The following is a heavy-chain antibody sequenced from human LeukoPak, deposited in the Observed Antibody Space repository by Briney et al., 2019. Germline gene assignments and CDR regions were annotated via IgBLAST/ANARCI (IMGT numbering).Heavy chain of an antibody. CDR2: ISSSGSTI. V-gene: IGHV3-11*01. CDR1: GFTFSDYY. D-gene: IGHD2-15*01. J-gene: IGHJ4*02. Sequence: GGSLRLSCAASGFTFSDYYTSWIRQAPGKGLEWVSYISSSGSTIYYADSVKGRFTISRDNAKNSLYLQMNSLRAEDTAVYYCASLYCSGGGCYSGAGEFDYWGQGTLVTVSS. CDR3: ASLYCSGGGCYSGAGEFDY.